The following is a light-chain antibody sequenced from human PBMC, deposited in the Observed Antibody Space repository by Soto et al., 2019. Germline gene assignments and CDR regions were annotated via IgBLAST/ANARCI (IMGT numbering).Light chain of an antibody. CDR3: CSYAGSYTYAV. CDR2: DVS. J-gene: IGLJ7*01. CDR1: SSDVGGYNY. Sequence: QSALTQPRSVSGSPGQSVTISCTGTSSDVGGYNYVSWYQQHPGKAPKLMIYDVSKRPSGVPDRFSGSKSGNTASLTISGLQAADEADYYCCSYAGSYTYAVFGGGTQLTVL. V-gene: IGLV2-11*01.